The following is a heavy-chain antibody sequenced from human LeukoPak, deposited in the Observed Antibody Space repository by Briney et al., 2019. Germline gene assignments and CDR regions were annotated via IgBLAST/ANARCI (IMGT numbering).Heavy chain of an antibody. CDR3: ATWGSYYYYGMDV. V-gene: IGHV1-2*02. CDR1: GYTFTGYY. CDR2: INPNSGGT. J-gene: IGHJ6*02. Sequence: ASVTVSCKASGYTFTGYYMHWVRQAPGQGLEWMGWINPNSGGTNYAQKFQGRVTMTRDTPISTAYMELSRLRSDDTAVYYCATWGSYYYYGMDVWGQGTTVTVSS. D-gene: IGHD7-27*01.